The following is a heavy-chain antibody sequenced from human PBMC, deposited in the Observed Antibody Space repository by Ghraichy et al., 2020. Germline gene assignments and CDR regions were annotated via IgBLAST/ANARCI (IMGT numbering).Heavy chain of an antibody. CDR2: IYWDDDK. V-gene: IGHV2-5*02. CDR1: GFSLSTSGVG. CDR3: AYEPFTPFGEVMSLGY. D-gene: IGHD3-16*01. Sequence: SGPTLVKPTQTLTLTCTFSGFSLSTSGVGMSWIRQPPGKALEWLAVIYWDDDKRYNPSLKSRLTITQDTSKKQVSLTMTNMDPVDTATYFCAYEPFTPFGEVMSLGYWGQGSLVTVSS. J-gene: IGHJ4*02.